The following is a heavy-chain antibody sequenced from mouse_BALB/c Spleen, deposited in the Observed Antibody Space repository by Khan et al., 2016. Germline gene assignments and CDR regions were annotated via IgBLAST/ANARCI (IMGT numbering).Heavy chain of an antibody. CDR3: AREGVRRGFAY. Sequence: EVELVESGGGLVKPGGSLKLSCAASGFTFSDYYMYWVRQTPEKRLEWVATISDGGSYTYYPASVKGRFTISRDNAKNNLYLQMSSLKSEDTAMYYCAREGVRRGFAYWGQGTLVTVSA. CDR2: ISDGGSYT. CDR1: GFTFSDYY. V-gene: IGHV5-4*02. J-gene: IGHJ3*01. D-gene: IGHD2-14*01.